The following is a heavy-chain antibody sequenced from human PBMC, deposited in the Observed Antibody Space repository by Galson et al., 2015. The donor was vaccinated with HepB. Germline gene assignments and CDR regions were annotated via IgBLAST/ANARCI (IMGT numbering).Heavy chain of an antibody. V-gene: IGHV1-69*04. D-gene: IGHD1-26*01. J-gene: IGHJ6*02. CDR1: GGTFSSYA. Sequence: SVKVSCKASGGTFSSYAISWVRQAPGQGLEWMGRIIPILGIANYAPKFQGRVTITADKSTSTAYMELSSLRSEDTAVYYCATVLLGATHRGMDVWGQGTTVTGSS. CDR3: ATVLLGATHRGMDV. CDR2: IIPILGIA.